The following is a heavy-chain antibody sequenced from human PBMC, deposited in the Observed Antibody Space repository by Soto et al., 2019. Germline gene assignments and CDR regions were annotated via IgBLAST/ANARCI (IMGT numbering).Heavy chain of an antibody. Sequence: EVQVVETGGGLIQPGGSLRLSCAASGFSISSNYMTWVRQAPGKGLEWVSLLYSGGTSYYADSVKGRFTISRDNSKNTLFLQMNRLKTEDTAVYYCARGHQVSTIRGVQGFDYWGQGTLVTVSS. CDR3: ARGHQVSTIRGVQGFDY. J-gene: IGHJ4*02. CDR1: GFSISSNY. V-gene: IGHV3-53*02. D-gene: IGHD3-10*01. CDR2: LYSGGTS.